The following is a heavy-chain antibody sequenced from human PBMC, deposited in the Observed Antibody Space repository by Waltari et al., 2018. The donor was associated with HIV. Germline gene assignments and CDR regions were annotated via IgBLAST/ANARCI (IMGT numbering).Heavy chain of an antibody. CDR3: ARVSYSSGWFEDY. CDR1: GFSFTSFG. V-gene: IGHV3-33*01. D-gene: IGHD6-19*01. J-gene: IGHJ4*02. CDR2: IGFHGRNK. Sequence: QVQLVASGGGVVQPGRSLRLSCAASGFSFTSFGMHWVRQAPGKGLEWVAVIGFHGRNKYYADPVKGRFTISRDNSKNTLFLQRNSLRVGDTAVYYCARVSYSSGWFEDYWGQGTLVTVSS.